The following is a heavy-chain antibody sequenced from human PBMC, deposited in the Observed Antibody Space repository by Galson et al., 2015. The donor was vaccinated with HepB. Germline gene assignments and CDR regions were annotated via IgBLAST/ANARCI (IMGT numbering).Heavy chain of an antibody. CDR2: INPMFGIA. CDR3: ACNLGRGIFFEF. CDR1: GGTFSTYP. J-gene: IGHJ4*02. V-gene: IGHV1-69*10. Sequence: SVKVSCKASGGTFSTYPISWVRQAPGQGPERMGEINPMFGIANYARKLQGRVTINADKSTSTSYMELTSLTSEDTAVYYCACNLGRGIFFEFWGQGTLVTVSS. D-gene: IGHD3-10*01.